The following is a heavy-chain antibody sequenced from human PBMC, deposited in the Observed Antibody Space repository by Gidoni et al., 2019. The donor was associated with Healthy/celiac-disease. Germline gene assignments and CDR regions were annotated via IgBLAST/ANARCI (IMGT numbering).Heavy chain of an antibody. V-gene: IGHV3-30-3*01. CDR1: GFTFSSYA. D-gene: IGHD7-27*01. CDR2: ISYDGSNK. Sequence: QVQLVASGGGVVQPGRSLRLSCAASGFTFSSYAMHWVRQAPGKGLEWVAVISYDGSNKYYADSVKGRFTISRDNSKNTLYLQMNSLRAEDTAVYYCARGPELGGYYFDYWGQGTLVTVSS. J-gene: IGHJ4*02. CDR3: ARGPELGGYYFDY.